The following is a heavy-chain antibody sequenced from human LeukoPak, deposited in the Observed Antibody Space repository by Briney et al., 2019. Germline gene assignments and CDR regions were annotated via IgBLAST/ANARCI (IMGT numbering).Heavy chain of an antibody. V-gene: IGHV4-59*08. CDR1: GGSISSYY. Sequence: SETLSLTCTVSGGSISSYYWSWIRQPPGKGLEWIGYIYYSGSTNYNPSLKSRVTISVDTSKNQFSLELSSVTAADTAVYYCARSLWFGYNWFDPWGQGTLVTVSS. J-gene: IGHJ5*02. CDR3: ARSLWFGYNWFDP. D-gene: IGHD3-10*01. CDR2: IYYSGST.